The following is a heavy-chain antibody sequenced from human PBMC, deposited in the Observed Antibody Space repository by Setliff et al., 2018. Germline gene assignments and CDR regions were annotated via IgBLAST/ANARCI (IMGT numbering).Heavy chain of an antibody. CDR3: ARESRYYYGSGSLKGFDP. CDR1: GGSISDYY. CDR2: IYYGGST. V-gene: IGHV4-59*01. Sequence: SETLSLTCTVSGGSISDYYWSWIRQAPGKGLEWIGYIYYGGSTNYNPSLNSRVAISVDTSENQFSLRLNSVTAADTAVYYCARESRYYYGSGSLKGFDPWGQGTLVTVSS. D-gene: IGHD3-10*01. J-gene: IGHJ5*02.